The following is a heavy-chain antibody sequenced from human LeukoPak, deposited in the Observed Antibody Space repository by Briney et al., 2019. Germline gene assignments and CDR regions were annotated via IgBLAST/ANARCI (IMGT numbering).Heavy chain of an antibody. CDR1: GYTFTGYY. CDR2: INPNSGGT. J-gene: IGHJ4*02. CDR3: ARGGYYYDSSGYLF. V-gene: IGHV1-2*02. D-gene: IGHD3-22*01. Sequence: ASVKVSCTASGYTFTGYYMHWVRQAPGQGLEWMGWINPNSGGTNYAQKFQGRVTMTRDTSISTAYMELSRLRSDDTAVYYCARGGYYYDSSGYLFWGQGTLVTVSS.